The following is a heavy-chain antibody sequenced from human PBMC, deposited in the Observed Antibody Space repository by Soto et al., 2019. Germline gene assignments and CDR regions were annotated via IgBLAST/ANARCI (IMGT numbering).Heavy chain of an antibody. J-gene: IGHJ5*02. CDR3: ARLGHSSSWSYRWDWFDP. CDR2: ISYDGSNK. Sequence: QPGGSLRLSCAASGFTFSSYAMHWVRQAPGKGLEWVAVISYDGSNKYYADSVKGRFTISRDNSKNTLYLQMNSLRAEDTAVYYCARLGHSSSWSYRWDWFDPWGQGTLVTVSS. V-gene: IGHV3-30-3*01. D-gene: IGHD6-13*01. CDR1: GFTFSSYA.